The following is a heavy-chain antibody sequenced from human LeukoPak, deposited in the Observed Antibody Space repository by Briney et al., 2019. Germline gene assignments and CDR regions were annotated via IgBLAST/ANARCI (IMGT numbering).Heavy chain of an antibody. Sequence: SETLSLTCTVSGGSISSYYWSWIRHPPGKGLEWIGYIYTSGSTNYNPSLKSRVTISVDTSKNQFSLKLSSVTAADTAVYYCARGYNWNYVLVWFDPWGQGTLVTVSS. CDR3: ARGYNWNYVLVWFDP. V-gene: IGHV4-4*09. J-gene: IGHJ5*02. CDR1: GGSISSYY. D-gene: IGHD1-7*01. CDR2: IYTSGST.